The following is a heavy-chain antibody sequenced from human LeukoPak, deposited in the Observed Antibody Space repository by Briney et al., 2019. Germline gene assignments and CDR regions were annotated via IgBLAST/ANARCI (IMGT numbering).Heavy chain of an antibody. V-gene: IGHV1-46*01. CDR3: ARGDIVVVTAIPYAFDI. Sequence: ASVKVSRKASGYTFTSYYMHWVRQAPGQGLEWMGIINPSGGSTSYAQKFQGRVTMTRDTSTSTVYMELSSLRSEDTAVYYCARGDIVVVTAIPYAFDIWGQGTMVTVSS. CDR1: GYTFTSYY. J-gene: IGHJ3*02. D-gene: IGHD2-21*02. CDR2: INPSGGST.